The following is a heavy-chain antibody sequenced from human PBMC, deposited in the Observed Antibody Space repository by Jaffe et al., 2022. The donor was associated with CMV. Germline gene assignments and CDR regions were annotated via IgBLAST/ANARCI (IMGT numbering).Heavy chain of an antibody. V-gene: IGHV3-23*04. CDR3: ARDATSIFRGLY. D-gene: IGHD3-3*02. Sequence: EVQLVESGGGLVQPGGSLRLSCAASGFAFSSYAMSWVRQAPGKGLEWVSTLSGAGGSIYYADSVKGRFTISRDNSKNTLYLQMTSLTVDDTATYYCARDATSIFRGLYWGQGTLATVSS. CDR2: LSGAGGSI. J-gene: IGHJ4*02. CDR1: GFAFSSYA.